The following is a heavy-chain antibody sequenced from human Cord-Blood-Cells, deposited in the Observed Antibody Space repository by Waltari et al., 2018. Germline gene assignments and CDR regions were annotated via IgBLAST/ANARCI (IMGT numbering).Heavy chain of an antibody. CDR3: ARGQRYNWNYCNWFDP. D-gene: IGHD1-7*01. CDR1: GYTFTGYY. Sequence: QVQLVQSGAEVKKPGASVKVSCKASGYTFTGYYMHSVRQAPGQGLEWMGWINPNSGGTNYAQKFQGRVTMTRDTSISTAYMELSRLRSDDTAVYYCARGQRYNWNYCNWFDPWGQGTLVTVSS. V-gene: IGHV1-2*02. CDR2: INPNSGGT. J-gene: IGHJ5*02.